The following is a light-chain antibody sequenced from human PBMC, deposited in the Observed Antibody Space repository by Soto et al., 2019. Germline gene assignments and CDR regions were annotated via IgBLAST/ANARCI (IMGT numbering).Light chain of an antibody. CDR2: GNG. CDR1: SSNIGAGHD. J-gene: IGLJ1*01. Sequence: QSVLTQPPSVSGAPGQRVTISCTGSSSNIGAGHDVHWYQQLPGTAPKLLIYGNGNRPSGVPDRFSGSKSGTSASLAITGLQAEDEADYYCQSYDSSLSGSEVFGTGTKVTVV. V-gene: IGLV1-40*01. CDR3: QSYDSSLSGSEV.